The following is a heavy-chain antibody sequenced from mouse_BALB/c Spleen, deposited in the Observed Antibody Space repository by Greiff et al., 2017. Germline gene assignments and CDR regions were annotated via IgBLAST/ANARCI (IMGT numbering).Heavy chain of an antibody. CDR1: GFNIKDTY. J-gene: IGHJ4*01. V-gene: IGHV14-3*02. Sequence: EVKLQESGAELVKPGASVKLSCTASGFNIKDTYMHWVKQRPEQGLEWIGRIDPANGNTKYDPKFQGKATITADTSSNTAYLQLSSLTSEDTAVYYCARLGYYYGSSYDWGQGTSVTVSS. CDR3: ARLGYYYGSSYD. CDR2: IDPANGNT. D-gene: IGHD1-1*01.